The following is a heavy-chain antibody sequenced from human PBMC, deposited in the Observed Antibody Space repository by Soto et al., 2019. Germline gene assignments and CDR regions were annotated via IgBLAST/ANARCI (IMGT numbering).Heavy chain of an antibody. V-gene: IGHV3-30*18. CDR2: ISYDGSNK. D-gene: IGHD3-3*01. Sequence: QVQLVESGGGVVQPGRSLRLSCAASGFTFSSYGMHWVRQAPGKGLEWVAVISYDGSNKYYADYVKGRFTISRDNSKNTLYLQMNSLRAEDTAVYYCAKTTYYDFWSGYYWSSWFDPWGQGTLVTVSS. CDR1: GFTFSSYG. J-gene: IGHJ5*02. CDR3: AKTTYYDFWSGYYWSSWFDP.